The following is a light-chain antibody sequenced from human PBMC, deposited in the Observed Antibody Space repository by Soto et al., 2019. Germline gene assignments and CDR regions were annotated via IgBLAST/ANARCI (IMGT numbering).Light chain of an antibody. Sequence: QSALSQPASVSGSPGQSITISCPGTSSALGSYHYVSWYHHHPGKAPRLMIYEVSTRPSGISNRFSGSKSGNPASLTISWLQAEDEAEFYCSSYTSSSTLVFGTGTKVTVL. J-gene: IGLJ1*01. CDR1: SSALGSYHY. CDR2: EVS. CDR3: SSYTSSSTLV. V-gene: IGLV2-14*01.